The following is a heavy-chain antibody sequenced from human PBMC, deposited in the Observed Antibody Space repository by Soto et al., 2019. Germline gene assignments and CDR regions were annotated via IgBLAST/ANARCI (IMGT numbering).Heavy chain of an antibody. CDR2: IIPILGIA. D-gene: IGHD2-21*02. J-gene: IGHJ4*02. Sequence: QVQLVQSGAEVKKPGSSVKVSCKASGGTFSSYTISWVRQAPGQGLEWMGRIIPILGIANYAQKFQGRVTITAEKSTRTAYMELSSLRSEDTAVYYCARDDGLAYCGGDCYSWGQGTLVTVSS. CDR3: ARDDGLAYCGGDCYS. CDR1: GGTFSSYT. V-gene: IGHV1-69*02.